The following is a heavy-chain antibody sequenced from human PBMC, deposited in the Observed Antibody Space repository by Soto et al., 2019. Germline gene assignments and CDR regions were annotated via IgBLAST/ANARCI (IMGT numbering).Heavy chain of an antibody. V-gene: IGHV4-4*07. D-gene: IGHD1-26*01. CDR1: GDSIGRFY. Sequence: QLQLHESGPGLVKPSETLPLTCNVSGDSIGRFYWSWIRQSAGKGLEWIGRVYSTGGVTNNPALKGRVTISLDRSNNHVSLEMNSVTAADTAVYFCARDLSGTGLDIWGRGTRVSVSS. J-gene: IGHJ6*02. CDR3: ARDLSGTGLDI. CDR2: VYSTGGV.